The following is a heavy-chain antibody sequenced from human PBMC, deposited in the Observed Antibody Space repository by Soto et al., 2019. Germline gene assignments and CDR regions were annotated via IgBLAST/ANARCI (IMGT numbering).Heavy chain of an antibody. J-gene: IGHJ6*02. CDR1: GLTISNAW. Sequence: EVQLVESGGGFIYPGGSLRLSCAASGLTISNAWLNWVRQAPGKGLEWVGRIKTNTEGGTTDYAAAVKGRFTVSRDDSKNTLYQQMNSLRTEDTAVYHCTTGSVEGVWGQGTMVTVSS. CDR2: IKTNTEGGTT. CDR3: TTGSVEGV. V-gene: IGHV3-15*07. D-gene: IGHD2-15*01.